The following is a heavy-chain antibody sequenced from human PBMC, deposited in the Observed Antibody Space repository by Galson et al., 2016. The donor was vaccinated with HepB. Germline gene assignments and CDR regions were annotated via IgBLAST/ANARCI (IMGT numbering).Heavy chain of an antibody. CDR3: ARDRPSSSARAFDI. D-gene: IGHD6-6*01. CDR2: VYSSGST. J-gene: IGHJ3*02. Sequence: TLSLTCTVSGGSVSSGTYYWSWIRQPGGKGLEWIGRVYSSGSTNYNPSLKSRVTISVDTSKNEFSLGLTSVTAADTAVYYCARDRPSSSARAFDIWGQGTMVTVSS. V-gene: IGHV4-61*02. CDR1: GGSVSSGTYY.